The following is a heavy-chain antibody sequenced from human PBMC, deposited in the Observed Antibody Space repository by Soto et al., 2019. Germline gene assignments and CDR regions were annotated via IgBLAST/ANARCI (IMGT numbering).Heavy chain of an antibody. D-gene: IGHD2-2*01. CDR3: ARWRRVFVVEPAVIGPHNGFDP. V-gene: IGHV4-59*01. Sequence: PSETLSLTCTVSGGSISSYYWSWIRQPPGKGLEWIGYIYYSGSTNYNPSIKSRVTISVDTSKNQFSLKLSSVTAADTAVYYCARWRRVFVVEPAVIGPHNGFDPGGREPLVTVPS. J-gene: IGHJ5*02. CDR2: IYYSGST. CDR1: GGSISSYY.